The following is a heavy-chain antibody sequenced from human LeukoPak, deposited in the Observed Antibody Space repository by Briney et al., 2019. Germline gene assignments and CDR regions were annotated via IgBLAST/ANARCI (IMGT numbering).Heavy chain of an antibody. CDR3: AKDRYYDFWSGYSDY. V-gene: IGHV3-66*01. CDR2: IYSGGTT. CDR1: GFTVSSNY. Sequence: PGGSLRLSCAASGFTVSSNYMNWVRQAPGKGLEWVSVIYSGGTTDYADSVKGRFTISTDNSKNTLYLQMNSLRAEDTAVYYCAKDRYYDFWSGYSDYWGQGTLVTVSS. D-gene: IGHD3-3*01. J-gene: IGHJ4*02.